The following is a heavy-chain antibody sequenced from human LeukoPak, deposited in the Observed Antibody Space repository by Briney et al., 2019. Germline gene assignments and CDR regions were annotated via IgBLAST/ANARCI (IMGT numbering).Heavy chain of an antibody. J-gene: IGHJ5*02. CDR2: ISSSSRTI. Sequence: GGSLRLSCAASGFTFSSHGMNWVRQAPGKGLEWVSFISSSSRTIYNADSVKGRFTISRDNAKNSLSLQMNSLRDEDTAVYYCARGTAEYSYGLLFDPWGQGTLVTVSS. D-gene: IGHD5-18*01. CDR1: GFTFSSHG. CDR3: ARGTAEYSYGLLFDP. V-gene: IGHV3-48*02.